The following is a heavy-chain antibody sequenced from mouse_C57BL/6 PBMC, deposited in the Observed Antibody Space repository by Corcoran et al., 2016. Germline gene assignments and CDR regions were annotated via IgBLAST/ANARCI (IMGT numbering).Heavy chain of an antibody. CDR2: ILPGSGST. CDR3: ARFYGNYGGFAY. V-gene: IGHV1-9*01. Sequence: QVQLQQSGAELMKPGASVTLSCTATGYTFTGYWFEWVKQRPGHGLEWIGAILPGSGSTNYNEKFMGKATFTADTSSNTAYMQLSSLTTEDSAIYYCARFYGNYGGFAYWGQGTLVTVSA. CDR1: GYTFTGYW. J-gene: IGHJ3*01. D-gene: IGHD2-1*01.